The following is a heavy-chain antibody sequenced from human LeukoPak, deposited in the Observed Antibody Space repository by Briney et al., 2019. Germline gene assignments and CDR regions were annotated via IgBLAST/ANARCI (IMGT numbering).Heavy chain of an antibody. Sequence: SETLSLTCTVSGGSISSYYWSWIRQPPGKGLEWIGYIYYSGSPNYNPSLKSRVTISVDSSKYQFSLKLSSVMAADTAVYYCATFIAAAGKFDYWGQGTLVTVSS. D-gene: IGHD6-13*01. V-gene: IGHV4-59*01. CDR1: GGSISSYY. CDR3: ATFIAAAGKFDY. CDR2: IYYSGSP. J-gene: IGHJ4*02.